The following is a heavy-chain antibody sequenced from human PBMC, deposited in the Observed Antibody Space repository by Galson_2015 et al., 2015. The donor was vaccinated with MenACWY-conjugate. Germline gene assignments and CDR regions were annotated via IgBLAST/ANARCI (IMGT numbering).Heavy chain of an antibody. Sequence: QSGAEVKKPGESLRISCQGSGYSFTSYWISWVRQMPGKGLEWMGRIDPTDSYTNYSPSFQGHVTISIDKSISTAYLQWGSLKASDTAMYYCARHKGTWYFDLWGRGTLVTVSS. J-gene: IGHJ2*01. CDR3: ARHKGTWYFDL. V-gene: IGHV5-10-1*01. CDR2: IDPTDSYT. CDR1: GYSFTSYW.